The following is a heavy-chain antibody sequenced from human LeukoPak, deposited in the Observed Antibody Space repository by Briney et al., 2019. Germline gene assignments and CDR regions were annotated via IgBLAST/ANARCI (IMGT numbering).Heavy chain of an antibody. D-gene: IGHD3-16*01. Sequence: ASVKVSCKASGYTFTGYYMHWVRQAPGQGLEWMGWINPNSGGTNYAQKFQGRVTMTRDTSISTAYMELSSLRSEDTAVYYCARGLSPGGGSGWFDPWGQGTLVTVSS. J-gene: IGHJ5*02. CDR3: ARGLSPGGGSGWFDP. CDR1: GYTFTGYY. V-gene: IGHV1-2*02. CDR2: INPNSGGT.